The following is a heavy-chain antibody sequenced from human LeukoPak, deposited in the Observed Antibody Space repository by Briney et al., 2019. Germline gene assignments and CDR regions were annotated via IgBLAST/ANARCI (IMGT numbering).Heavy chain of an antibody. CDR3: ARVFNWNFDWFDP. D-gene: IGHD1-7*01. CDR1: GYTFTGYY. J-gene: IGHJ5*02. V-gene: IGHV1-2*02. Sequence: ASVKVSCKASGYTFTGYYMHWVRQAPGQGLEWMGWINHNSGGTKYAQKFQGRVTITRDTSISTAYMELSRLRSDDTAVYYCARVFNWNFDWFDPWGQGTLVTVSS. CDR2: INHNSGGT.